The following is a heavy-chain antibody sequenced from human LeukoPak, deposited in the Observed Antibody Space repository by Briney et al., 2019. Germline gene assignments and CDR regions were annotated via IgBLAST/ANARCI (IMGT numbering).Heavy chain of an antibody. CDR2: ISYDGSNE. J-gene: IGHJ4*02. D-gene: IGHD6-13*01. CDR1: GFTFSSYG. V-gene: IGHV3-30*18. CDR3: AKIPRIAAAATPLDY. Sequence: GGSLRLSCAASGFTFSSYGMHWVRQAPGKGLEWVAVISYDGSNEYYVDSVKGRFTISRDNSKNTLYLQMNSLRAEDTAVYYCAKIPRIAAAATPLDYWGQGTLVTVSS.